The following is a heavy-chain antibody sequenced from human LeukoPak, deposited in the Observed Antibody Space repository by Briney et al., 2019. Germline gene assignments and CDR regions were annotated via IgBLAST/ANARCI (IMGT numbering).Heavy chain of an antibody. V-gene: IGHV3-30*03. D-gene: IGHD5-18*01. CDR2: ISFDGRNE. CDR1: GFTFSHYG. CDR3: AGIQLWPHMYYFDY. Sequence: GRSLKLSCAASGFTFSHYGMHWVRQAPGKGLEWVAVISFDGRNEYYADSVKGRFTISRDDSTNTLYLQMHSLRAEDTAIYYCAGIQLWPHMYYFDYWGQGTLVTVSS. J-gene: IGHJ4*02.